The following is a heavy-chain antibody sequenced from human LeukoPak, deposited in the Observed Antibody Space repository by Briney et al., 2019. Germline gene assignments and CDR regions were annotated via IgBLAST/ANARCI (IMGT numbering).Heavy chain of an antibody. Sequence: SETLSLTCTVSGGSISSYYWSWIRQPPGKGLEWIGYIYYSGSTNYNPSLKSRVTISVDTSKNQFSLKLSSVTAADTAVYYCARDPAYGSGSEDAFDTWGQGTMVTVSS. J-gene: IGHJ3*02. D-gene: IGHD3-10*01. CDR3: ARDPAYGSGSEDAFDT. CDR2: IYYSGST. V-gene: IGHV4-59*01. CDR1: GGSISSYY.